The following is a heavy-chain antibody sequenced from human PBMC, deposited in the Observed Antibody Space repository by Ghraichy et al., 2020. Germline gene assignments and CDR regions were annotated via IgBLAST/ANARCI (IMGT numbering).Heavy chain of an antibody. D-gene: IGHD3-3*01. CDR3: AKEFDYDFWNGPYHFDY. Sequence: LTCAVSGFTFSSYAMTWVRQAPGKGLEWVSVISGSGGSTSYADSVKGRFTISRDNSRNTLHLQMNSLRAEDTAVYYCAKEFDYDFWNGPYHFDYWGQGTLVTVSA. CDR1: GFTFSSYA. J-gene: IGHJ4*02. V-gene: IGHV3-23*01. CDR2: ISGSGGST.